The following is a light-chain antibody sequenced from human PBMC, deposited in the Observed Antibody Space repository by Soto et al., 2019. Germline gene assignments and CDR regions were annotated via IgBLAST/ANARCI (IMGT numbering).Light chain of an antibody. CDR3: SSYTSSTPRV. Sequence: QSVVTQPASVSGAPGQSITLSCTGNNSAVGGYNYVSWYQQHPGKAPNIIIYDVSNRPSGVSHRFSGSKSGNTASLTISGLQPEDGADYYCSSYTSSTPRVFGTGTKVTVL. CDR2: DVS. J-gene: IGLJ1*01. CDR1: NSAVGGYNY. V-gene: IGLV2-14*01.